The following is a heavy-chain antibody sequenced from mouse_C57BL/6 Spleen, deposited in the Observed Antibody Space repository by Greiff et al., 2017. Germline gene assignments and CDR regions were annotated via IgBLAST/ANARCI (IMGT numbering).Heavy chain of an antibody. V-gene: IGHV1-52*01. CDR2: IDPSDSET. CDR1: GYTFTSSW. D-gene: IGHD2-5*01. Sequence: QVQLQQPGAELVRPGSSVKLSCKASGYTFTSSWMHWVKQRPIQGLEWIGNIDPSDSETHYNQKFKDKATLTVDKSSSTAYMQLSSLTSEDSAVYYCARFRYYSNRGAMDYWGQGTSVTVSA. CDR3: ARFRYYSNRGAMDY. J-gene: IGHJ4*01.